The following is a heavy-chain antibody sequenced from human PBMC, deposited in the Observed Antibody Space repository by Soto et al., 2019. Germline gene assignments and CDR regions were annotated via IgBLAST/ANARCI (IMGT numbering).Heavy chain of an antibody. CDR3: AKVSSPGDYYYYMDV. Sequence: GGSLRLSCAASGFTFDDYAMHWVRQAPGKGLEWVSGISWNSGSIGYADSVKGRFTISRDNAKNSLYLQMNSLRAEDTALYYCAKVSSPGDYYYYMDVWGKGTTVTVSS. V-gene: IGHV3-9*01. CDR1: GFTFDDYA. D-gene: IGHD3-16*02. CDR2: ISWNSGSI. J-gene: IGHJ6*03.